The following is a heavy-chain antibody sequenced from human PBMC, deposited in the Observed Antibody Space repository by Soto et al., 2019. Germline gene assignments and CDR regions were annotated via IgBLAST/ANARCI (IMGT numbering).Heavy chain of an antibody. D-gene: IGHD3-3*01. V-gene: IGHV3-23*01. CDR1: GFTFISYA. CDR2: ISGSGGST. J-gene: IGHJ4*02. CDR3: AKGETYAFWSGYHPGY. Sequence: GGXLILSCAASGFTFISYAISGVRQAPGKGLEWVSAISGSGGSTYYADSVKGRFTISRDNSKNTLYLQMNSLRAEDTAVYYCAKGETYAFWSGYHPGYWGQGTLVTVSS.